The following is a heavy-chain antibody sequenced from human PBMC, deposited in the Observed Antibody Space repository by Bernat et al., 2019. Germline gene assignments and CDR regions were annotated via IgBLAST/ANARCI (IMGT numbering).Heavy chain of an antibody. CDR3: ARGCGGSCYFHDAFDI. V-gene: IGHV3-21*01. Sequence: EVQLVESGGGLVKPGGSLRLSCAASGFTFSSYSMNWVRQSPGKGLEWVSSISSSSSYIYYDDSVKGRFPISRDNAKNSLYLQMNSLRAEDTAVYYCARGCGGSCYFHDAFDIWGQGTMVTVSS. CDR1: GFTFSSYS. CDR2: ISSSSSYI. J-gene: IGHJ3*02. D-gene: IGHD2-15*01.